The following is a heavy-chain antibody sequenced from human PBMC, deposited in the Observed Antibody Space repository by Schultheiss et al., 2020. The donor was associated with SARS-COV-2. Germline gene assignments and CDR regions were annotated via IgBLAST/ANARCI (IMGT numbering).Heavy chain of an antibody. V-gene: IGHV3-9*01. CDR1: GFTFDDYA. CDR2: ISWNSGSI. CDR3: ARASGYSSSSADY. D-gene: IGHD6-13*01. J-gene: IGHJ4*02. Sequence: GGSLRLSCAVSGFTFDDYAMHWVRQAPGKGLEWVSGISWNSGSIGYADSVKGRFTISRDNAKNSLYLQMNSLRAEDTAVYYCARASGYSSSSADYWGQGTLVTVSS.